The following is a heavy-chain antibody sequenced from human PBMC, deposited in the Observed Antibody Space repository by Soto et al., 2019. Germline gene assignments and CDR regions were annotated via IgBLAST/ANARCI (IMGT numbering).Heavy chain of an antibody. V-gene: IGHV1-18*01. D-gene: IGHD4-17*01. J-gene: IGHJ3*02. CDR3: ARGTNDYGDFDDAFDI. CDR1: GYTFTSYG. Sequence: GASVKVSCKASGYTFTSYGISWVRQAPGQGLEWMGWISAYNGNTNYAQKLQGRVTMTTDTSTSTAYMELRSLRSDDTAVYYCARGTNDYGDFDDAFDIWGQGTMVTVSS. CDR2: ISAYNGNT.